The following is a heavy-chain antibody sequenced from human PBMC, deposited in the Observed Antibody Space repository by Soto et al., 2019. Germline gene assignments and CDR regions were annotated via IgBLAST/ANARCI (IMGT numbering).Heavy chain of an antibody. CDR3: ARTRRINYDFWSGLFFWFDP. CDR2: INPSGGST. V-gene: IGHV1-46*01. J-gene: IGHJ5*02. CDR1: GYTFTSYY. Sequence: ASVKVSCKASGYTFTSYYMHWVRQAPGQGLEWMGIINPSGGSTSYAQKFQGRVTMTRDTSTSTVYMELSSLRSEDTAVYYCARTRRINYDFWSGLFFWFDPWGQGTLVTVSS. D-gene: IGHD3-3*01.